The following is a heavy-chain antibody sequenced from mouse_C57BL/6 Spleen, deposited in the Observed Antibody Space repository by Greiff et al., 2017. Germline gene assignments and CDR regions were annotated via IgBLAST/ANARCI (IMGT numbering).Heavy chain of an antibody. V-gene: IGHV1-42*01. CDR1: GYAFSSSW. Sequence: VQLQQSGPELVKPGASVKISCKASGYAFSSSWMNWVKQRPGKGLEWIGEINPSTGGTTYNQKFKAKATLTVDKSSSTAYMQLKSLTSEDSAVYYCARGVLVDYWGQGTTLTVSS. CDR2: INPSTGGT. J-gene: IGHJ2*01. CDR3: ARGVLVDY.